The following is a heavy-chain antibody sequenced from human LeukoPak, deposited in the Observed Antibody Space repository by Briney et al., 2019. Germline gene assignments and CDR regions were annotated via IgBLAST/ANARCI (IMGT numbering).Heavy chain of an antibody. D-gene: IGHD2-2*02. CDR2: FDPEDGET. J-gene: IGHJ4*02. CDR3: AKWGYCSSTSCYNGGAAAPAGDY. CDR1: GYTLTELS. V-gene: IGHV1-24*01. Sequence: ASVKVSCKVSGYTLTELSMHWVRQAPGKGLEWMGVFDPEDGETNYAQKFQGRVNMTGGPSTDTAYLELSSLRAEDTAVYYWAKWGYCSSTSCYNGGAAAPAGDYWGQGTLVTVSS.